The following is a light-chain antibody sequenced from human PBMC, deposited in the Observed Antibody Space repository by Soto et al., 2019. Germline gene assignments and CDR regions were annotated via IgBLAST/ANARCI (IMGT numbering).Light chain of an antibody. V-gene: IGKV3D-20*02. CDR2: GAS. CDR3: QQHNQWPIT. CDR1: QSVSSSY. J-gene: IGKJ5*01. Sequence: EIVLTQSPGTLSLSPGARAPLSCRASQSVSSSYLAWYQQKPGQAPRLLIYGASSRATGIPDRFSGSGSGTEFTLTISSLQSEDSAVYYCQQHNQWPITFGQGTRLEIK.